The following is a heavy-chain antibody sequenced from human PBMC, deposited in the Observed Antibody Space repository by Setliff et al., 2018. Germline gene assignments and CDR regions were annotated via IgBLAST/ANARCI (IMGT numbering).Heavy chain of an antibody. CDR3: ARGGCCSTRCLDY. Sequence: GGSLRLSCAASEFTFRNYYMHWVRQAPGKGLMWVSYIKSDGRNTHYADSVEGRFTISRDNAKNTLYLQMNRLRAEDTAVYYCARGGCCSTRCLDYWGQGILVTVSS. CDR2: IKSDGRNT. V-gene: IGHV3-74*01. CDR1: EFTFRNYY. J-gene: IGHJ4*02. D-gene: IGHD2-2*01.